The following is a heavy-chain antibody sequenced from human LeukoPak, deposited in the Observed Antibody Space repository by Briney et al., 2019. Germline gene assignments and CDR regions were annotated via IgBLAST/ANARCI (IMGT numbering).Heavy chain of an antibody. CDR3: ARSSNSGYDLGAFDI. CDR2: ISSSSSYI. V-gene: IGHV3-21*01. Sequence: GGSPRLSCAASGFIFSSYSMNWVRQAPGKGLEWVSSISSSSSYIYYADSVKGRFTISRDNAKNSLYLQMNSLRAEDTAVYYCARSSNSGYDLGAFDIWGQGTMVTVSS. J-gene: IGHJ3*02. CDR1: GFIFSSYS. D-gene: IGHD5-12*01.